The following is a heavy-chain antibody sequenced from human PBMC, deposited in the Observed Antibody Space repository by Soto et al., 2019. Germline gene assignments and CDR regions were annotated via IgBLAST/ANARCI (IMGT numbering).Heavy chain of an antibody. J-gene: IGHJ4*02. CDR1: GFTFSSAW. CDR3: AREVTIFGVAPYYFDY. CDR2: IWYDGSNK. Sequence: PGGSLRLSCAASGFTFSSAWMNWVRQAPGKGLEWVAVIWYDGSNKYYADSVKGRFTISRDNSKNTLYLQMNSLRAEDTAVYYCAREVTIFGVAPYYFDYWGQGTLVTVSS. V-gene: IGHV3-33*08. D-gene: IGHD3-3*01.